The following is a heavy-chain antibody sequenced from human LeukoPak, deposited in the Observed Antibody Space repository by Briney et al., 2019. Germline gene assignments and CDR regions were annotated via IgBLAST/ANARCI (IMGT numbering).Heavy chain of an antibody. Sequence: WETLSLTCTVSGASVSGSPYYWGWIRQPPGKGLEWIGSIYSSGSTYYNTSLQSRVTISIETSKNQISLRLKSVTAADTAMYYCAKSGGYGLIDYWGQGTLVTVSS. D-gene: IGHD1-26*01. CDR3: AKSGGYGLIDY. J-gene: IGHJ4*02. CDR1: GASVSGSPYY. V-gene: IGHV4-39*01. CDR2: IYSSGST.